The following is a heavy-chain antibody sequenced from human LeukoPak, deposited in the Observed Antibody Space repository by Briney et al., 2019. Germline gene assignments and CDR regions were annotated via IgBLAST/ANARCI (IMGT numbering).Heavy chain of an antibody. V-gene: IGHV3-7*01. Sequence: PGGSLRLSCAASGFTFSNYWMSWVHQAPGKGLEWVANIKQDGSEKYYVDSVKGRFTISRDNAKNSLYLQMNSLRAEDTAVYYCARKVGANTPMYYYYYMDVWGKGTTVTVSS. CDR3: ARKVGANTPMYYYYYMDV. CDR1: GFTFSNYW. D-gene: IGHD1-26*01. J-gene: IGHJ6*03. CDR2: IKQDGSEK.